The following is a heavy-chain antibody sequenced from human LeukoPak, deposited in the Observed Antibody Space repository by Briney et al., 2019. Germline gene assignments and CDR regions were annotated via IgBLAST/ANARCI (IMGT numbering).Heavy chain of an antibody. CDR3: ARGHYDLYRRDGYKSGLVDY. Sequence: PAASVKVSCKASGYTFTGYYMHWVRQAPGQGLEWMGWINPNSGGTNYAQKFQGRVTMTRDTSIGAAYMELSRLRSDDTAVYYCARGHYDLYRRDGYKSGLVDYWGQGTLVTVSS. D-gene: IGHD5-24*01. V-gene: IGHV1-2*02. J-gene: IGHJ4*02. CDR1: GYTFTGYY. CDR2: INPNSGGT.